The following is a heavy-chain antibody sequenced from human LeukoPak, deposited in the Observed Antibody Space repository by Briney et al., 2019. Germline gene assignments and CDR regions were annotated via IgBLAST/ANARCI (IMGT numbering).Heavy chain of an antibody. J-gene: IGHJ5*02. Sequence: PSETPSLTCTVSGGSISSSSYYWGWIRQPPGKGLEWIGSIYYSGSTYYNPSLKSRVTISVDTSKNRFSLKLSSVTAADTAVYYCAREYVPPDRFDPWGRGTLVTVSS. CDR2: IYYSGST. D-gene: IGHD2-2*01. CDR1: GGSISSSSYY. V-gene: IGHV4-39*01. CDR3: AREYVPPDRFDP.